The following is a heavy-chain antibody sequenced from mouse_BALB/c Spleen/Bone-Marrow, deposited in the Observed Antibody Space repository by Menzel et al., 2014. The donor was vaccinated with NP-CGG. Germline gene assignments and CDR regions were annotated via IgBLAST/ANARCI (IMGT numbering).Heavy chain of an antibody. CDR2: IYPSNGGT. CDR1: GYTFTSYY. D-gene: IGHD2-1*01. V-gene: IGHV1S81*02. J-gene: IGHJ3*01. CDR3: TRSNGNWFAY. Sequence: QVQLQHSGAELVKPGASVKLSCKASGYTFTSYYMYWVKQRPGQGLEWIGEIYPSNGGTNFNEKFKNKATLTVDKSSSTAYMQLSSLIFEDSAVYYCTRSNGNWFAYWGQGTLVTVSA.